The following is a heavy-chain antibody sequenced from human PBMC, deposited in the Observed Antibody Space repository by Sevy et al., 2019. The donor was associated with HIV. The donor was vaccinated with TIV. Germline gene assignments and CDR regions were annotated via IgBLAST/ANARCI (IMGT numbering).Heavy chain of an antibody. CDR1: GYTFTGYY. D-gene: IGHD2-2*01. V-gene: IGHV1-2*02. J-gene: IGHJ4*02. Sequence: ASVKVSCKASGYTFTGYYMHWVRQAPGQGLEWMGWINPNSGGTNYAQKFQGRVTMTRDTSISTAYMELSRLRSDDTAVYYCAAHCSSTSCYRGGFDYWGQGTLVTVSS. CDR2: INPNSGGT. CDR3: AAHCSSTSCYRGGFDY.